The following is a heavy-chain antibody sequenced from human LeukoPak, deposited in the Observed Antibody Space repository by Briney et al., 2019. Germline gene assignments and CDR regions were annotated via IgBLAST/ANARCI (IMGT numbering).Heavy chain of an antibody. Sequence: GGSLRLSCAASGFTFSSYEVNWVRQTPGKGLEWVSYISSSGSTIYYADSVKGRFTISRDNAKNSLYLQMNSLRAEDTAVYYCAELGITMIGGVWGKGTTVTISS. CDR2: ISSSGSTI. CDR1: GFTFSSYE. CDR3: AELGITMIGGV. J-gene: IGHJ6*04. D-gene: IGHD3-10*02. V-gene: IGHV3-48*03.